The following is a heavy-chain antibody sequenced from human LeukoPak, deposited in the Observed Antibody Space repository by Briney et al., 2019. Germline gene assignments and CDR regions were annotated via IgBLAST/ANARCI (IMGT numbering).Heavy chain of an antibody. J-gene: IGHJ3*02. CDR1: GYTFTSYG. CDR3: ARTNCSSTSCYDDAFDI. D-gene: IGHD2-2*01. V-gene: IGHV1-2*02. CDR2: INPNSGGT. Sequence: GASVKVSCKASGYTFTSYGISWVRQAPGQGLEWMGWINPNSGGTNYAQKFQGRVTMTRDTSISAAYMELSRLRSDDTAVYYCARTNCSSTSCYDDAFDIWGQGTMVTVSS.